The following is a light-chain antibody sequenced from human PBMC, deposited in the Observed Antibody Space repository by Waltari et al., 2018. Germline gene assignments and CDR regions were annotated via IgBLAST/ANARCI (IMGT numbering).Light chain of an antibody. CDR3: QTGPHGIWV. V-gene: IGLV4-69*01. J-gene: IGLJ3*02. CDR2: VNSDGSH. Sequence: QLVLTQSPSASASLGASVKLTCTLSSGYRSDAIAWPQQQPEKGPRYLMKVNSDGSHSKGDGIPDRFSGSSSGAERYLTISSLQSEDEADYYCQTGPHGIWVFGGGTKLTVL. CDR1: SGYRSDA.